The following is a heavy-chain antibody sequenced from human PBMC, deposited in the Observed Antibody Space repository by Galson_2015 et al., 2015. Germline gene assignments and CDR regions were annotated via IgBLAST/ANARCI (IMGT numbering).Heavy chain of an antibody. V-gene: IGHV4-59*01. CDR1: GGSISSYY. Sequence: LSLTCPVSGGSISSYYWSWLRQPPGPGLEWIGYIYYSGGINYNPSLKSRVTISVDTSKNQFSLKLSSVTAADTAVYYCARRSDGYCSGGSCYPHWYFDIWGRGTLVTVSS. D-gene: IGHD2-15*01. CDR2: IYYSGGI. J-gene: IGHJ2*01. CDR3: ARRSDGYCSGGSCYPHWYFDI.